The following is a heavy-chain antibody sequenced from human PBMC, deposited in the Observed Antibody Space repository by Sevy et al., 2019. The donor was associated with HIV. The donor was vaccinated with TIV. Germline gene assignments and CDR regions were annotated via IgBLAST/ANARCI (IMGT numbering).Heavy chain of an antibody. CDR1: GGSISSYY. D-gene: IGHD6-13*01. CDR3: AGYPAGSSSFDY. V-gene: IGHV4-59*12. CDR2: IYYSGST. Sequence: SETLSLTCTVSGGSISSYYWSWIRQPPGKGLEWIGYIYYSGSTNYNPSLKSRVTLSVDTSKNQFSLKVGSVTAADTAGYFCAGYPAGSSSFDYWGQGTLVTVSS. J-gene: IGHJ4*01.